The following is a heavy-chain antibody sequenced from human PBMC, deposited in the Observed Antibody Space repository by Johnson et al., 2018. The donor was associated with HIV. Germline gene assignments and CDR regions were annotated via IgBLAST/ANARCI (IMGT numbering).Heavy chain of an antibody. CDR2: ISSSGSTI. V-gene: IGHV3-11*04. CDR1: GFSFSDYY. J-gene: IGHJ3*02. Sequence: QVQLVESGGGLVKPGGSLRLSCAASGFSFSDYYMSWIRQAPGKGLECISYISSSGSTIYYADSVKGRFTISRDNAKNSLYLHMNSLRAEETAVYYCARDPSNSRGWLGDAFDIWGQGTMVTVSS. CDR3: ARDPSNSRGWLGDAFDI. D-gene: IGHD2/OR15-2a*01.